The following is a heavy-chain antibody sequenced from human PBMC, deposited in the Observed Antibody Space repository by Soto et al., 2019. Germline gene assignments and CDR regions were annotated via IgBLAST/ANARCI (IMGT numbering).Heavy chain of an antibody. J-gene: IGHJ6*02. Sequence: RPSETLSLTCTVSGGSISSSSYYWGWIRQPPGKGLEWIGSIYYSGSTYYNPSLKSRVTISVDTSKNQFSLKLSSVTAADTAVYYCARQGDGLGYGMDVWGQGTTVTVSS. CDR1: GGSISSSSYY. V-gene: IGHV4-39*01. CDR3: ARQGDGLGYGMDV. D-gene: IGHD6-6*01. CDR2: IYYSGST.